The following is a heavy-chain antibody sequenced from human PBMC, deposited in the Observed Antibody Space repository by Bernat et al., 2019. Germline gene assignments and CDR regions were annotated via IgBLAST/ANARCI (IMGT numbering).Heavy chain of an antibody. CDR2: INHSGST. J-gene: IGHJ6*02. CDR3: ARGLRPLGYCSSTSCYGLGDV. V-gene: IGHV4-34*01. CDR1: GGSFSGYY. D-gene: IGHD2-2*01. Sequence: QVQLQQWGAGLLKPSETLSLTCAVYGGSFSGYYWSWIRQPPGKGLEWIGEINHSGSTNYNPSLKSRVTISVDTSKNQFSLKLSSVTVADTAVYYCARGLRPLGYCSSTSCYGLGDVWGQGTTVTVSS.